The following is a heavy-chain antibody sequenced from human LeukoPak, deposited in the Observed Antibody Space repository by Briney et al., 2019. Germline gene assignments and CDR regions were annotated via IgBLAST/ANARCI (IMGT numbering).Heavy chain of an antibody. CDR1: GFTFSRYS. D-gene: IGHD3-22*01. Sequence: GGSLRLSCAASGFTFSRYSIYWVRQAPGKGLEWVSVISDSGGHTFYADSVKGRFTLSRDNSKNTLYLQMNSLRAEDTALYYCAKVAYDSYGLYYHDYFHYWGQGTLVTVSS. V-gene: IGHV3-23*01. CDR2: ISDSGGHT. J-gene: IGHJ4*02. CDR3: AKVAYDSYGLYYHDYFHY.